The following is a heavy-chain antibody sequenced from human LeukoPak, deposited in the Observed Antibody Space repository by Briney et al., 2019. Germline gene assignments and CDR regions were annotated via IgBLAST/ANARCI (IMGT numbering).Heavy chain of an antibody. V-gene: IGHV3-21*01. Sequence: GGSLRLPCAASGFTFSSYSMNWVRQAPGKGLEWVSAISSSSSYIYYADSVKGRFTISRDNAKNSLYLQMNSLRAEDTAVYYCARDSQVLLWFGEMKDAFDIWGQGTMVTVSS. D-gene: IGHD3-10*01. CDR3: ARDSQVLLWFGEMKDAFDI. CDR2: ISSSSSYI. J-gene: IGHJ3*02. CDR1: GFTFSSYS.